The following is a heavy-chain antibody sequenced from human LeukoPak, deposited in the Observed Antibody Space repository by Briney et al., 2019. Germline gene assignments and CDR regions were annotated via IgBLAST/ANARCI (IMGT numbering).Heavy chain of an antibody. CDR1: GYSLSDGFY. J-gene: IGHJ4*02. D-gene: IGHD2-15*01. Sequence: SETLSLTCCVSGYSLSDGFYWGWIRQPPGKGLEWIGTIYHTGNTYYNPSLESRITISVDTSKNQFSLKLTSVTATDTAVYYCETSGVLYWIQIWGQGTLVTVSS. V-gene: IGHV4-38-2*01. CDR2: IYHTGNT. CDR3: ETSGVLYWIQI.